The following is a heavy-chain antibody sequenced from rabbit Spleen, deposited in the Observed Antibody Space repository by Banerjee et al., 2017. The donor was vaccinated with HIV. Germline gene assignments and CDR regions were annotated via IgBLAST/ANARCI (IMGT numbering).Heavy chain of an antibody. V-gene: IGHV1S45*01. D-gene: IGHD4-1*01. CDR1: GFSFSNRDV. CDR3: ARDLAGAIGWNFYL. J-gene: IGHJ4*01. CDR2: INASTGKP. Sequence: QEQLVESGGGLVKPGGTLTLTCKASGFSFSNRDVMCWVRQAPGKGLEWIACINASTGKPVYATWAKGRFTISRTSSTTVTLRMTSLTAADRATYFCARDLAGAIGWNFYLWGPGTLVTVS.